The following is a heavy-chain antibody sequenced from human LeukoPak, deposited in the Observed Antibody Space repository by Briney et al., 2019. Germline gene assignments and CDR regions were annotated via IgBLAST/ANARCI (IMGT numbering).Heavy chain of an antibody. J-gene: IGHJ5*02. V-gene: IGHV4-34*01. CDR2: INHSGST. Sequence: PSETLSLTCAVYGGSFSGYYWSWIRQPPGKGLEWIGEINHSGSTNYNPSLKSRVTISVDTSKNQFSLKLSSVTAADTAVYYCAREGEGIAARGNWFDPWGQGTLVTVSS. CDR1: GGSFSGYY. CDR3: AREGEGIAARGNWFDP. D-gene: IGHD6-6*01.